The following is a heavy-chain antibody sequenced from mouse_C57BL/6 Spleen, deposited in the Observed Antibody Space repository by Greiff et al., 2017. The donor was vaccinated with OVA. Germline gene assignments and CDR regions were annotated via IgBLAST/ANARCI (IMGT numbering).Heavy chain of an antibody. CDR3: ARDRDYSNYDAMDY. CDR1: GFTFRSYA. CDR2: ISDGGSYT. V-gene: IGHV5-4*01. D-gene: IGHD2-5*01. J-gene: IGHJ4*01. Sequence: DVHLVESGGGLVKPGGSLTLSCAASGFTFRSYAMSWVRQTPEKRLEWVATISDGGSYTYYPDNVKGRFTISRDNAKNNLYLQMSHLQSEDTAMYYCARDRDYSNYDAMDYWGQGTSVTVSS.